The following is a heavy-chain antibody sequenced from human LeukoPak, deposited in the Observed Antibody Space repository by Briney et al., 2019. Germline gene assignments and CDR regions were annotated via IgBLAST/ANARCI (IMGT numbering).Heavy chain of an antibody. CDR2: MKYDGSEK. CDR3: ARDIEAAGLFLDY. CDR1: GFTFRTYW. D-gene: IGHD6-13*01. V-gene: IGHV3-7*01. Sequence: GGSLRLSCAASGFTFRTYWMSWVRQAPGKGLEWVANMKYDGSEKYYVDSVKGRFTISRDNAKNSLYLQMNSLRAEDTAVYYCARDIEAAGLFLDYWGQGTLVTVSS. J-gene: IGHJ4*02.